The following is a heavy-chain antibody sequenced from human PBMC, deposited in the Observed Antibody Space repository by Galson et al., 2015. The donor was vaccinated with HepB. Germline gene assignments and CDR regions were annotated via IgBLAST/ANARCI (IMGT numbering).Heavy chain of an antibody. Sequence: SLRLSCAASGFTFSSYGMSWVRQAPGMGLEWVSTLSASGSSTYHADSAKGRFTISGDNSRNTVYLQMNSLRAEDTAVYYCAKVGNCTSNSCYRGLFDYWGQGTLVTVSS. CDR1: GFTFSSYG. D-gene: IGHD2-2*01. CDR3: AKVGNCTSNSCYRGLFDY. V-gene: IGHV3-23*01. CDR2: LSASGSST. J-gene: IGHJ4*02.